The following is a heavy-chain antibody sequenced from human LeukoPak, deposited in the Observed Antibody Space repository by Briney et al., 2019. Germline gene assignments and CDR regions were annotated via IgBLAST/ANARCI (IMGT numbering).Heavy chain of an antibody. D-gene: IGHD5-18*01. J-gene: IGHJ5*02. Sequence: PSETLSLTCAVYGGSFSGYYWSWIRQPPGKGLEWIGEINHSGSTNYNPSLKSRVTISVDTSKKQFSLKLSSVTAADTAVYYCARVRRQLWLGANWFDPWGQGTLVTVSS. CDR3: ARVRRQLWLGANWFDP. V-gene: IGHV4-34*01. CDR1: GGSFSGYY. CDR2: INHSGST.